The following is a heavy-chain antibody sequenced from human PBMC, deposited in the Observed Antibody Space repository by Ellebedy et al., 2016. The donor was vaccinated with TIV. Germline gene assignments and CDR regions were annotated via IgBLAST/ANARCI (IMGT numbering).Heavy chain of an antibody. V-gene: IGHV3-7*01. CDR2: IKPDGSEK. CDR3: ATLGLVGALGDWFDP. J-gene: IGHJ5*02. Sequence: PGGSLRLSCAASGFTFSRYWMSWVCQAPGKGLGWVANIKPDGSEKHYVDSVKGRFTISRDNDKTSLFLQMNNLRAEETAVYYCATLGLVGALGDWFDPWGQGTLVTVSS. D-gene: IGHD1-26*01. CDR1: GFTFSRYW.